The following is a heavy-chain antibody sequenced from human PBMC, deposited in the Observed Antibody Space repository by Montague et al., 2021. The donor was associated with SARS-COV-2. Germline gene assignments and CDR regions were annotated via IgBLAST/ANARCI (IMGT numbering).Heavy chain of an antibody. V-gene: IGHV4-39*01. Sequence: SETLSLTCTVSGGSIRSGDYYWSWIRQPPGKGLEWIGSIYYSGSTYYNPSLKSRVTISVDTSKNQFSLKLSSVTAADTAVYYCARHKRWRIAAAGRDFDYWGQGTLVTVSS. D-gene: IGHD6-13*01. CDR2: IYYSGST. J-gene: IGHJ4*02. CDR1: GGSIRSGDYY. CDR3: ARHKRWRIAAAGRDFDY.